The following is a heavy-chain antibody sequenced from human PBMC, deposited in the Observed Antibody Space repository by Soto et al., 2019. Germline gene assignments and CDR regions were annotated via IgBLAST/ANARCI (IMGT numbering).Heavy chain of an antibody. CDR2: IYYSGST. CDR1: GGSISSSSYY. V-gene: IGHV4-39*01. Sequence: SETLSLTCTVSGGSISSSSYYWGWIRQPPGKGLEWIGSIYYSGSTYYNPSLKSRVTISVDTSKNQFSLKLSSVTAADTAVYYCAVDYGRYYFDYWGQGTLGTVSS. D-gene: IGHD4-17*01. CDR3: AVDYGRYYFDY. J-gene: IGHJ4*02.